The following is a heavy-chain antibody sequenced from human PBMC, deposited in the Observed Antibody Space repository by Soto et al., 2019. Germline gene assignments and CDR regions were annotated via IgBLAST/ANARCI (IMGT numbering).Heavy chain of an antibody. CDR1: GFTFSSYA. D-gene: IGHD3-22*01. V-gene: IGHV3-23*01. CDR3: AKDPGYYDSSGYYYPY. CDR2: ISGSGGST. J-gene: IGHJ4*02. Sequence: GGSLILSCAASGFTFSSYAMSWVRQAPGKGLEWVSAISGSGGSTYYADSVKGRFTISRDNSKNTLYLQMNSLRAEDTAVYYCAKDPGYYDSSGYYYPYWGQGTLVTVSS.